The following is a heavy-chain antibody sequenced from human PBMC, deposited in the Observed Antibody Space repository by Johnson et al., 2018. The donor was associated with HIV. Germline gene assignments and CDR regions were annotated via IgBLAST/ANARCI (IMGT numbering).Heavy chain of an antibody. Sequence: QVQLVESGGGLVQPGGSLRLSCAASGFTFSDYYMSWIRQAPGKGLEWVSYISSSGSTVYYADSVKGRFTISRDNAKNSLYLQMNSLRAEDTAVYFCAREMVGARGIDDAFDIWGQGTMVTVSS. CDR2: ISSSGSTV. CDR1: GFTFSDYY. D-gene: IGHD1-26*01. V-gene: IGHV3-11*04. CDR3: AREMVGARGIDDAFDI. J-gene: IGHJ3*02.